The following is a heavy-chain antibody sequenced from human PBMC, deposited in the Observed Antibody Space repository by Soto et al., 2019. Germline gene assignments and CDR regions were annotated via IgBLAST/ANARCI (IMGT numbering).Heavy chain of an antibody. CDR2: INSDGSST. V-gene: IGHV3-74*01. CDR3: VRTSLVVAAATREDY. CDR1: GFTFSSYW. J-gene: IGHJ4*02. Sequence: EVQLVESGGGLVQPGGSLRLSCAASGFTFSSYWMHWVRQAPGKGLVWVSRINSDGSSTSYADSVKGRLTISRDNAKNALYLQMNSLRAEDTAVYYCVRTSLVVAAATREDYWGQGTLVILSS. D-gene: IGHD2-15*01.